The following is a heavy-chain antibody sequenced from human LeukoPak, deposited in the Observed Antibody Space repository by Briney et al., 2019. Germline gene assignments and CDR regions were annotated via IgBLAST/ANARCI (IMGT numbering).Heavy chain of an antibody. V-gene: IGHV3-7*01. CDR1: GFTFSSYW. D-gene: IGHD3-3*01. CDR2: IKQDGSEE. CDR3: ARTYYDFWSGPGVKAFDI. J-gene: IGHJ3*02. Sequence: GGSLRLSCTASGFTFSSYWMSWVRQAPGKGLEWVADIKQDGSEEYYVDSVKGRFTISRDNAKNSLYLQMNSLRAEDTAVYYCARTYYDFWSGPGVKAFDIWGQGTMVTVSS.